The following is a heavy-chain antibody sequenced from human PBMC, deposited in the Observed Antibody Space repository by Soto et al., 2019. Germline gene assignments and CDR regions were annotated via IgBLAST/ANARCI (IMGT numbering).Heavy chain of an antibody. D-gene: IGHD6-25*01. Sequence: QLQLQESGPGLVKPSETLSLTCTVSGGSISGNGDYWGWIRQPPGKGLEWIGSIHYSGDTYYNPSLQSRVTVSVDASKNQFSLRLSSVTAADTAVYYCARRGSVARTYWFGPWGQGTLVTVSS. V-gene: IGHV4-39*01. CDR3: ARRGSVARTYWFGP. CDR1: GGSISGNGDY. CDR2: IHYSGDT. J-gene: IGHJ5*02.